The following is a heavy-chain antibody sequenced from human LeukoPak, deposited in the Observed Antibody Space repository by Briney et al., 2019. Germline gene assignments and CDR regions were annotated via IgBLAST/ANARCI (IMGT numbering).Heavy chain of an antibody. D-gene: IGHD3-22*01. J-gene: IGHJ5*02. Sequence: PSETLSLTCTVSGGSISSYYWSWIRQPPGKGLEWIGYIYYSGSTNYNPSLKSRVTISVDTSKNQLSLKLSSVTAADTAVYYCARGYRRYYDSSGYYPNWFDPWGQGTLVTVSS. CDR1: GGSISSYY. V-gene: IGHV4-59*01. CDR3: ARGYRRYYDSSGYYPNWFDP. CDR2: IYYSGST.